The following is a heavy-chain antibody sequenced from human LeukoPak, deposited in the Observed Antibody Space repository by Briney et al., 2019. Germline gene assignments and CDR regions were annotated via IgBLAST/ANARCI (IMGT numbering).Heavy chain of an antibody. V-gene: IGHV3-11*01. Sequence: GGSLRLSCAASGFTFSDEYMSWIRQAPGKGLEWISCVSNSGSSIYYADSVKGRFSISRDNVKNSLYLQMNSLRVEDTAVYYCVRDFRSADYWGQGALVTVSS. CDR2: VSNSGSSI. CDR3: VRDFRSADY. J-gene: IGHJ4*02. CDR1: GFTFSDEY.